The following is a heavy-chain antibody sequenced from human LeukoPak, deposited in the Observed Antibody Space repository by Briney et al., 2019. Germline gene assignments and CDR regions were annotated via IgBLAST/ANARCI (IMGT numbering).Heavy chain of an antibody. CDR3: ARRYTASRGYLAYFDY. CDR1: GYSFSKYW. J-gene: IGHJ4*02. CDR2: IYPGDSDT. Sequence: RGESLKISCKASGYSFSKYWIGWVRQMPGKGLEWMAIIYPGDSDTRYSPSFRGQVTISADESSSIAYLQWNTLRASDSGMYYCARRYTASRGYLAYFDYWGQGTLVTVSS. D-gene: IGHD3-22*01. V-gene: IGHV5-51*01.